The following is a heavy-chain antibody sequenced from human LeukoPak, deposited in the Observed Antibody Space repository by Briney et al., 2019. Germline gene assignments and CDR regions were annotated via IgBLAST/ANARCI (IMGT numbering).Heavy chain of an antibody. Sequence: ASVKVSCKASGYTFIDYQMHWLRQAPGHGLEWMGWINPNNGGTNYAQKFQGRVTMTRDTSIRTAYMEVSSLRSDDTAVYYCAREWELNTQTDGMDVWGQGTSVTVSS. V-gene: IGHV1-2*02. CDR2: INPNNGGT. CDR3: AREWELNTQTDGMDV. D-gene: IGHD1-26*01. J-gene: IGHJ6*02. CDR1: GYTFIDYQ.